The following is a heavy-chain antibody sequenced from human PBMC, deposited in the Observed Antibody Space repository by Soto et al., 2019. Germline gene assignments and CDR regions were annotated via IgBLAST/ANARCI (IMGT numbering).Heavy chain of an antibody. CDR2: FHYSEST. V-gene: IGHV4-39*01. CDR1: GGSISSGPYS. D-gene: IGHD2-2*01. J-gene: IGHJ6*02. Sequence: SETLSLTCTVSGGSISSGPYSWGWIRQPPGEGLEWIGTFHYSESTYYNPSLESRITISVDTSKNQFSLKVNSVTVADTAIYYCARLGGYCSSTSCYGYYGMDVWGQGTTVTVSS. CDR3: ARLGGYCSSTSCYGYYGMDV.